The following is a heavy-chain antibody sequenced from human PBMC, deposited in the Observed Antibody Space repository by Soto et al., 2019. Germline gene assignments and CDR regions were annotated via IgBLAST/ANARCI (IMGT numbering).Heavy chain of an antibody. Sequence: QITLKESGPTLVKPTQTLTLTCTFSGFSLSTSGVGVGWIRQPPGKALEWLALIYWDDDKRYSPSLKRRLTIPKDTSKNQVVLTMTNMDPVDTATYYCAHRGGYCSSTSCPYYYYGMDVWGQGTTVTVSS. J-gene: IGHJ6*02. CDR1: GFSLSTSGVG. D-gene: IGHD2-2*01. V-gene: IGHV2-5*02. CDR3: AHRGGYCSSTSCPYYYYGMDV. CDR2: IYWDDDK.